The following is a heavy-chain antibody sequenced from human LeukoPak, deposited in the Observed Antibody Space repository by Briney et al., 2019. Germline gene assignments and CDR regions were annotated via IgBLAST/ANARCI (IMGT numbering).Heavy chain of an antibody. CDR3: ARGRGYCSSTSCQNWFDP. CDR1: GFTFSTYS. V-gene: IGHV3-21*01. Sequence: GGSLRLSCAASGFTFSTYSMNWVRQAPGKGLEWVSSISSSSSYIYYADSVKGRFTISRDNAKNPLYLQMNSLRAEDTAVYYCARGRGYCSSTSCQNWFDPWGQGTLVTVSS. D-gene: IGHD2-2*01. J-gene: IGHJ5*02. CDR2: ISSSSSYI.